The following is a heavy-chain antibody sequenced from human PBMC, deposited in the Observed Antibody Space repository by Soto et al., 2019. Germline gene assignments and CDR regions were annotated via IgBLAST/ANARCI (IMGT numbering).Heavy chain of an antibody. CDR3: AKYDSSGYYYVLPFDY. CDR2: ISGSGGST. D-gene: IGHD3-22*01. J-gene: IGHJ4*02. Sequence: EVQLLESGGGLVQPGGSLRLSCAASGFTFSSYAMSWVRQAPGKGLEWVSAISGSGGSTYYADSVKGRFTISRDNSKNTLYLQMNSLRAEDTAVYYCAKYDSSGYYYVLPFDYWGQGTLVTVSS. V-gene: IGHV3-23*01. CDR1: GFTFSSYA.